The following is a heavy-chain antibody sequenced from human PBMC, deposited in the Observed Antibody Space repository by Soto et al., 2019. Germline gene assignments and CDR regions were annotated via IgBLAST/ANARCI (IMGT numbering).Heavy chain of an antibody. CDR3: ARGGVNTIRGHAFDI. V-gene: IGHV4-30-2*01. Sequence: PSETLSLTCAVSGGSISSGGYSWSWIRQPPGKGLEWIGYIYHSGSTYYNPSLKSRVTISVDRSKNQFSLKLSPVTAADTAVYYCARGGVNTIRGHAFDIWGQGTMVTVSS. CDR2: IYHSGST. J-gene: IGHJ3*02. CDR1: GGSISSGGYS. D-gene: IGHD3-9*01.